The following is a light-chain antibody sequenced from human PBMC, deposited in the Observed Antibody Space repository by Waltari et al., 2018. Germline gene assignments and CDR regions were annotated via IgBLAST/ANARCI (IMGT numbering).Light chain of an antibody. Sequence: EIVFTQSTATQSLSPGESATLTCSASQSVGDYLAWYQQRPGQAPRLLIYDASSRATDIPARFSASGSGTDFTLTISSLEPEDFAIYYCQQRSNWQGLTFGGGTRVEI. V-gene: IGKV3-11*01. CDR2: DAS. J-gene: IGKJ4*01. CDR3: QQRSNWQGLT. CDR1: QSVGDY.